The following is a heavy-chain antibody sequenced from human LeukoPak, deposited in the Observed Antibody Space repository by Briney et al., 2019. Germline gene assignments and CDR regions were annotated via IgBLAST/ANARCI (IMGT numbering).Heavy chain of an antibody. CDR3: AKGNDYGDYDQHFGKY. D-gene: IGHD4-17*01. J-gene: IGHJ4*02. CDR2: ISYYGSNK. Sequence: GGSLRLSCAASGFTFSIYGMHWVRAAPGKGVEWVAVISYYGSNKYYADSVKGRVTISRDNSKNTLYLQMNSLRAEDTAVYYCAKGNDYGDYDQHFGKYWGQGTLVTVSS. V-gene: IGHV3-30*18. CDR1: GFTFSIYG.